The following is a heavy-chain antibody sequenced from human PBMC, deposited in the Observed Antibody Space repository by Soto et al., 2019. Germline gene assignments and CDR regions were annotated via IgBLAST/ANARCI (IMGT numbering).Heavy chain of an antibody. V-gene: IGHV4-30-4*01. Sequence: QVQLQESGPGLVKPSQTLSLTCTVSGGSISSGNYYWSWIRQPPGKGLEWIGFISYSGSTYYSTSHKSRFTIAVDTSKSQFSLNLSFVTAADTAVYYCATMGTPATGLYFFDYWGQGSLVTVSS. CDR2: ISYSGST. D-gene: IGHD2-15*01. CDR1: GGSISSGNYY. CDR3: ATMGTPATGLYFFDY. J-gene: IGHJ4*02.